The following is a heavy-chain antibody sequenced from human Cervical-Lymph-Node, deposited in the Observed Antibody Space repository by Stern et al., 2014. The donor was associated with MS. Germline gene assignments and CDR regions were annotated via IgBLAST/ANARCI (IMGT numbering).Heavy chain of an antibody. D-gene: IGHD3-10*01. CDR1: GGTYSSYA. CDR3: SRGRSHLEVGLIYFDY. J-gene: IGHJ4*02. V-gene: IGHV1-69*01. Sequence: VQLVESGAEVKKPGSSVRVSCKASGGTYSSYAINWVRQAPGQGLEWVGGIITIFRATRFAQKFQGRLAINADGSTSTTYTELRSLRVDDSAVDYFSRGRSHLEVGLIYFDYWGQGTLVTFSS. CDR2: IITIFRAT.